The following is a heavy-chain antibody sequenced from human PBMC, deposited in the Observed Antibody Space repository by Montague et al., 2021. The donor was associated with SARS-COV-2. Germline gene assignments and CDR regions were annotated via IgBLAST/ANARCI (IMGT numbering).Heavy chain of an antibody. J-gene: IGHJ4*02. CDR2: IYYSGTT. D-gene: IGHD3-16*02. CDR3: ARWVREISLGYFDS. CDR1: GGSIRSSGYS. Sequence: TLSLTCTVSGGSIRSSGYSWTWIRQHPGKGLESIGYIYYSGTTYYNPSFESRLSISVHTSKNQFSLKLSSVTAADSAVYYWARWVREISLGYFDSWGQGTLVTVSS. V-gene: IGHV4-31*03.